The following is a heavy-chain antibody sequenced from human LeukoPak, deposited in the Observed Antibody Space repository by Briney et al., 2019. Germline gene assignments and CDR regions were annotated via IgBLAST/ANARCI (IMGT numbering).Heavy chain of an antibody. CDR3: ARDIRYYYDSSGPVDAFDI. CDR1: GGSISSYY. CDR2: IHYSGST. D-gene: IGHD3-22*01. Sequence: SETLSLTCTVSGGSISSYYWSWIRQPPGKGLEWIGYIHYSGSTNYNPSLKSRVTISVDTSKNQFSLKLSSVTAADTAVYYCARDIRYYYDSSGPVDAFDIWGQGTMVTVSS. J-gene: IGHJ3*02. V-gene: IGHV4-59*01.